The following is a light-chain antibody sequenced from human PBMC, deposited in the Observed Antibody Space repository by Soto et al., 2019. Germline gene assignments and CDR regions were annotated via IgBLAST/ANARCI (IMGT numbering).Light chain of an antibody. J-gene: IGKJ3*01. Sequence: DIQMTQSPTSLYASVGDRVTITCRASPGIRNFAAWYQQNPGKAPKLLSYAASTLQSGVPSRFSGNGSGTDFTLTINSLQPEDVATYYSQGYSSVPVFGPGTKVEIK. V-gene: IGKV1-27*01. CDR1: PGIRNF. CDR2: AAS. CDR3: QGYSSVPV.